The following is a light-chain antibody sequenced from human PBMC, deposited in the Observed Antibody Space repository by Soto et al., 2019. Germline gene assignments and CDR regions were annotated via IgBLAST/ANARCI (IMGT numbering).Light chain of an antibody. J-gene: IGKJ1*01. CDR2: GAS. Sequence: EIVMTQSPATLSVSPGEIATLSCWASQSVSSNLAWYQQKSGQAPRLLMYGASTRASGIPARFSGRGSGTEFTLTISSLQSEEFAVDYCQQYDNWTRTFGQGTKVEIK. V-gene: IGKV3-15*01. CDR3: QQYDNWTRT. CDR1: QSVSSN.